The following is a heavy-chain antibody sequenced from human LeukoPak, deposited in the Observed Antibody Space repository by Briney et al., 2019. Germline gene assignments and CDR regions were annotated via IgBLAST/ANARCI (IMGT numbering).Heavy chain of an antibody. CDR1: GYTFTGYY. CDR3: ARDWGDSGSYYDY. V-gene: IGHV1-2*02. D-gene: IGHD1-26*01. J-gene: IGHJ4*02. CDR2: INPNSGGT. Sequence: ASVKVSCKAPGYTFTGYYMHWVRQAPGQGLEWMGWINPNSGGTNYAQKFQGRVTMTRDTSISTAYMELSRLRSDDTAVYYCARDWGDSGSYYDYWGQGTLVTVSS.